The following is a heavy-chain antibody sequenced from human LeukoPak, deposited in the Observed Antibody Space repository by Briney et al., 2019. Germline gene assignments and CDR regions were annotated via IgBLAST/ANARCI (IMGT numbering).Heavy chain of an antibody. CDR3: AKDQNMGFPQYSFDY. CDR1: GFTFSSYA. J-gene: IGHJ4*02. CDR2: ISASGGST. Sequence: PGGPLRLSCAASGFTFSSYAMNWVRQAPGKGLEWGSGISASGGSTYYADSVKGRFTISRDNSKNTLYLQMNRLRVEDTAIYYCAKDQNMGFPQYSFDYWGQGTLVTVSS. D-gene: IGHD1/OR15-1a*01. V-gene: IGHV3-23*01.